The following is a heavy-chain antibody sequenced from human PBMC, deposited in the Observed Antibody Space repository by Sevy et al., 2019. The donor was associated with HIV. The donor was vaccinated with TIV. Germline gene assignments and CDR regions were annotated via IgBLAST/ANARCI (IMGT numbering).Heavy chain of an antibody. CDR3: ARIGPSMTTVTTEWFDP. CDR2: IYHSGST. D-gene: IGHD4-17*01. J-gene: IGHJ5*02. V-gene: IGHV4-38-2*01. Sequence: ETLSLTCAVSGYSISSGYYWGWIRQPPGKGLEWIGSIYHSGSTYYNPSLKSRVTISVDTSKNQFSLKLSSVTAADTAVYYCARIGPSMTTVTTEWFDPWGQGTLVTVSS. CDR1: GYSISSGYY.